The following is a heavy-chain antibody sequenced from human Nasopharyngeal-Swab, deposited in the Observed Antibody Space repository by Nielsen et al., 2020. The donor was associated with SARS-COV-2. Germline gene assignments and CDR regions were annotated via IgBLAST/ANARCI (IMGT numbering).Heavy chain of an antibody. V-gene: IGHV4-34*01. D-gene: IGHD3-22*01. CDR3: ARGSLVVVTIAPFDY. Sequence: WIRQPPGKGLEWIGEINHSGSTNYNPSLKSRVTISVDTSKNQFSLKLSSVTAADTAVHYCARGSLVVVTIAPFDYWGQGTLVTVSS. CDR2: INHSGST. J-gene: IGHJ4*02.